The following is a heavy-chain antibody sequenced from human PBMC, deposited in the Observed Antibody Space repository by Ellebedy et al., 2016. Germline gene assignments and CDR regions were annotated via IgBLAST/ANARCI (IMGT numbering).Heavy chain of an antibody. V-gene: IGHV4-31*03. CDR3: ARAGWFGEPYYFDY. Sequence: SETLSLXXTVSGGSISSGGYYWSWIRQHPGKGLEWIGYIYYSGSTYYNPSLKSRVTMSVDTSKNQFSLKLSSVTAADTAVYYCARAGWFGEPYYFDYWGQGTLVTVSS. CDR1: GGSISSGGYY. CDR2: IYYSGST. D-gene: IGHD3-10*01. J-gene: IGHJ4*02.